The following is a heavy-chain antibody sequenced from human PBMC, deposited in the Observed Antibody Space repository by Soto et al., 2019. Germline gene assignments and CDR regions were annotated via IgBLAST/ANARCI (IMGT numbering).Heavy chain of an antibody. D-gene: IGHD5-12*01. CDR1: GVTFNSYV. CDR3: ARDLGSGYDPGDY. V-gene: IGHV1-69*12. CDR2: IISIFGTP. Sequence: QVQLVQSGAEVKKPGSSVKVSCKASGVTFNSYVFNWVRQAPGQGLEWMGGIISIFGTPNYGQKFQGRVTITADESTSTGFMELSSLTSEDTAIYYCARDLGSGYDPGDYWGQGTLVTVSS. J-gene: IGHJ4*02.